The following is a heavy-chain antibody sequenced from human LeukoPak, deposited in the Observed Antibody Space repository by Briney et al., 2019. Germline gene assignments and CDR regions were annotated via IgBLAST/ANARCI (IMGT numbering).Heavy chain of an antibody. V-gene: IGHV3-33*01. J-gene: IGHJ6*03. CDR2: IWYDGSNK. CDR3: ARANSIAARPNYYYYYMDV. CDR1: GFTFSSYG. Sequence: GGSLRLSCAASGFTFSSYGMHWVRQAPGKGLEWVAVIWYDGSNKYYADSVKGRFTISRDNSKNTLYLQMNSLRAEDTAVYYCARANSIAARPNYYYYYMDVWGKGTTVTVSS. D-gene: IGHD6-6*01.